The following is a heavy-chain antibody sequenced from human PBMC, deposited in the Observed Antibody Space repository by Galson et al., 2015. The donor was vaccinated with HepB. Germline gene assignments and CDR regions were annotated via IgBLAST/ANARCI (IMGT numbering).Heavy chain of an antibody. D-gene: IGHD4-23*01. V-gene: IGHV3-7*03. CDR2: IKQDGSEK. CDR3: AREVDRDYGGNYEVGYFDY. CDR1: GFTFSSYW. J-gene: IGHJ4*02. Sequence: SLRLSCAASGFTFSSYWMSWVRQAPGKGLEWVANIKQDGSEKYYVDSVKGRFTISRDNAKNSLYLQMNSLRAEDTAVYYCAREVDRDYGGNYEVGYFDYWGQGTPVTVSS.